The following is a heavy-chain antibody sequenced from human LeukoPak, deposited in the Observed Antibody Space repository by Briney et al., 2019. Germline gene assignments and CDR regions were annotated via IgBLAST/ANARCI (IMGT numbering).Heavy chain of an antibody. D-gene: IGHD2/OR15-2a*01. CDR1: RFPFSSYW. CDR2: INGDGSIT. J-gene: IGHJ4*02. V-gene: IGHV3-74*01. CDR3: ARDRFCTTDRCSDY. Sequence: GGSLRLSCAASRFPFSSYWMHWVRQAPGKGLVWVSRINGDGSITTYADSVKGRFTISRDNAKNMLYLQMNSLRVEDTAVYYCARDRFCTTDRCSDYWGQGTLVTVSS.